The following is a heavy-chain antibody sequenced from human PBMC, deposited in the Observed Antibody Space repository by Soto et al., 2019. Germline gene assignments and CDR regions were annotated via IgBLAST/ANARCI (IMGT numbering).Heavy chain of an antibody. CDR1: GGSITSSSYY. CDR2: ISYSGST. V-gene: IGHV4-39*01. CDR3: HAKEQGQYYYYFYGMEV. J-gene: IGHJ6*02. D-gene: IGHD2-8*01. Sequence: SETLSLICTVSGGSITSSSYYWGWLRQPPGKGLEWIGSISYSGSTYYNPSLKNRVTISVDTSENQFSLKLSSVTAADTAVYYCHAKEQGQYYYYFYGMEVWGQGTTVTVSS.